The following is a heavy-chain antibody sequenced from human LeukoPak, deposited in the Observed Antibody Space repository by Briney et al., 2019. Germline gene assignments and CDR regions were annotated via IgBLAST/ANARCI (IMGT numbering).Heavy chain of an antibody. CDR1: GYSISSGYY. J-gene: IGHJ5*02. Sequence: SETLSLTCTVSGYSISSGYYWGWIRQPPGKGLEWIGSIYHSGSTYYNPSLKSRVTISVDTSKNQFSLKLSSVTAADTAVYYCARSSIAAAGIGWFDPWGQGTLVTVSS. CDR3: ARSSIAAAGIGWFDP. D-gene: IGHD6-13*01. V-gene: IGHV4-38-2*02. CDR2: IYHSGST.